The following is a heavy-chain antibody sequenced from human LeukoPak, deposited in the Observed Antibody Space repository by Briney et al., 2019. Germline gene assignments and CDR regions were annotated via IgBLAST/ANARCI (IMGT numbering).Heavy chain of an antibody. D-gene: IGHD3-22*01. CDR2: IYYSGST. V-gene: IGHV4-59*01. Sequence: SETLSLTCTVSGGSISSYYWSWIRQPPGKGLGWTGYIYYSGSTNYNPSLKSRVTISVDTSKNQFFLKLSSVTAADTAVYYCARHYYDSSGPPYYFDYWGQGTLVTVSS. CDR1: GGSISSYY. CDR3: ARHYYDSSGPPYYFDY. J-gene: IGHJ4*02.